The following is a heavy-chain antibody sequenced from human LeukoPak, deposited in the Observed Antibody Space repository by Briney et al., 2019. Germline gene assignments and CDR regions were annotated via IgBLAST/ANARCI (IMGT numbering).Heavy chain of an antibody. CDR1: GFTFSSYA. Sequence: GGSLRLSCAASGFTFSSYAMSWVRQAPGKGLEWVSAISGSGGSTYYADSVKGRFTISRDNSKNTLYLQMNSLRAEDTAVYYCVKGGSGRRQRFYFDYWGQGTLVTVSS. V-gene: IGHV3-23*01. CDR3: VKGGSGRRQRFYFDY. D-gene: IGHD2-15*01. CDR2: ISGSGGST. J-gene: IGHJ4*02.